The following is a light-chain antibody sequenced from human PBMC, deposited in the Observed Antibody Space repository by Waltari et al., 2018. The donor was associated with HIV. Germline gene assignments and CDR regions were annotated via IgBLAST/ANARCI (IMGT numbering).Light chain of an antibody. J-gene: IGLJ2*01. CDR1: SSDVGGYNY. CDR2: DVS. CDR3: CSYAGSSTVV. Sequence: QSALTQPASGSGSPGQSITISCSRTSSDVGGYNYVPLYQHHPCKAPKLMIYDVSKRPSGVSNRFAGSKSGNTASLTISGLQAEDEADYYCCSYAGSSTVVFGGGTKLTVL. V-gene: IGLV2-23*02.